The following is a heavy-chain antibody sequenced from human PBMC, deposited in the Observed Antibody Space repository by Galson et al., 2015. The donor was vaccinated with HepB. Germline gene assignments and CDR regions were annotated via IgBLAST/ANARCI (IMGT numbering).Heavy chain of an antibody. J-gene: IGHJ3*02. CDR3: ARDYYDNSGYWYDTFDI. CDR1: GYTSTSFG. V-gene: IGHV1-18*01. CDR2: ISTYRGST. D-gene: IGHD3-22*01. Sequence: SVKVSCKASGYTSTSFGISWVRQAPGQGLGWMGWISTYRGSTYYAQKFQGRVTMTTDTSTTTIYMELRSLRSDDTAVYYCARDYYDNSGYWYDTFDIWGQGTMVTVSS.